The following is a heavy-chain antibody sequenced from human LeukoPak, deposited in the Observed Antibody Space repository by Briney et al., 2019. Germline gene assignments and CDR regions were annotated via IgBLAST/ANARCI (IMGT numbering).Heavy chain of an antibody. V-gene: IGHV3-30*04. CDR3: ARDNYYDSSGYGP. D-gene: IGHD3-22*01. J-gene: IGHJ4*02. Sequence: GGSLRLSCAASGFTFSSYAMHWVRQAPGKGLEWVAVMSYDGTNKYYADSVKGRFTISRDNSKNTLYLQMNSLRAEDTAVYYCARDNYYDSSGYGPWGQGTLVTVSS. CDR2: MSYDGTNK. CDR1: GFTFSSYA.